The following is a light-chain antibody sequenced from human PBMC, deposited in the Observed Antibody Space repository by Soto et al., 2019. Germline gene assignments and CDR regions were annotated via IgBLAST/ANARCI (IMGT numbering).Light chain of an antibody. J-gene: IGKJ5*01. CDR1: QSVGNN. V-gene: IGKV3-20*01. Sequence: EIVLTQSPGTLSVSPGERTTLSCRASQSVGNNLAWYQQKPGQAPRLLIYGASSRATGIPDRFSGSGSGTDFTLTISRLEPEDFAVYYCQQYGRSPSTTFGQGTRLEIK. CDR2: GAS. CDR3: QQYGRSPSTT.